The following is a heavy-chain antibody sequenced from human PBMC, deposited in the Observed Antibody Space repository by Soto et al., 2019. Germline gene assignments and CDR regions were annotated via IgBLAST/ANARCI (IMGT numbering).Heavy chain of an antibody. D-gene: IGHD3-22*01. J-gene: IGHJ4*02. CDR2: ISAYNGNT. CDR3: ARLDKSFSYDSSGSWYPFDY. Sequence: ASVKVSCKASGYTFTSYGISWVRQAPGQGLEWMGWISAYNGNTNYAQKLQGRVTMTTDTSTSTAYMELRSLRSDDTAVYYCARLDKSFSYDSSGSWYPFDYWGQGTLVTVSS. V-gene: IGHV1-18*01. CDR1: GYTFTSYG.